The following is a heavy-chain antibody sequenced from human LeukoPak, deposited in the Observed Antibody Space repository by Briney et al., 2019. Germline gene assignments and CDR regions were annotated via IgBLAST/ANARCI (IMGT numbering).Heavy chain of an antibody. CDR1: GYSFTSYW. D-gene: IGHD7-27*01. V-gene: IGHV5-10-1*01. Sequence: KNGESLKISCKGSGYSFTSYWISWVRQMPGKGLEWMGRIDPSDSYTNYSPSFQGHVTISADKSISTAYLQWSTLKASDTAIYYCVRHSNWGFDYWDRGTLLTVSS. CDR3: VRHSNWGFDY. CDR2: IDPSDSYT. J-gene: IGHJ4*02.